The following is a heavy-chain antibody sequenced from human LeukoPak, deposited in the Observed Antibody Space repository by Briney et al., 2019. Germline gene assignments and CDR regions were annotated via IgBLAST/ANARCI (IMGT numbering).Heavy chain of an antibody. Sequence: SETLSLTCTVSGGSISSSSYYWGWIRQPPGKGLEWIGSIYYSGSTYYNPSLKSRVTISVDTSKNQFSLKLGSVTAADTAVYYCARCITMVRGGQYYFDYWGQGTLVTVSS. J-gene: IGHJ4*02. CDR2: IYYSGST. V-gene: IGHV4-39*01. CDR3: ARCITMVRGGQYYFDY. D-gene: IGHD3-10*01. CDR1: GGSISSSSYY.